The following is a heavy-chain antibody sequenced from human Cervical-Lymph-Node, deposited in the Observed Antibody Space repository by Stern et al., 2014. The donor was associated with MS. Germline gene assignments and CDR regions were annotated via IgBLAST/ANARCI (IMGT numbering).Heavy chain of an antibody. V-gene: IGHV3-33*01. CDR3: ARGHIPYAYNYLFDY. J-gene: IGHJ4*02. CDR1: GFTFSSYG. CDR2: AWYDGSTA. D-gene: IGHD5-24*01. Sequence: QVQLVQSGGGVVQPGTSLRLSCAASGFTFSSYGMHWVRQAPGKGLEWGALAWYDGSTAYYTNPVKGRFTISRDNSKNTLSLQMNSLTAEDTAVYYCARGHIPYAYNYLFDYWGQGTLVTVSS.